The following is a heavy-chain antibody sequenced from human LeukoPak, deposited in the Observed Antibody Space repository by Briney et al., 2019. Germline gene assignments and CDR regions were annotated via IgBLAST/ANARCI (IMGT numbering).Heavy chain of an antibody. Sequence: GGSLRLSCAASGFIFRNFWMHWVRQAPGKGLVWVSRINSDGSSTDCADSVKGRFTISRDNAKNTLYLQMNSLRAEDTAVYYCARRYCSGGSCYSGWHFDLWGRGTLVTVSS. CDR1: GFIFRNFW. J-gene: IGHJ2*01. D-gene: IGHD2-15*01. CDR2: INSDGSST. CDR3: ARRYCSGGSCYSGWHFDL. V-gene: IGHV3-74*01.